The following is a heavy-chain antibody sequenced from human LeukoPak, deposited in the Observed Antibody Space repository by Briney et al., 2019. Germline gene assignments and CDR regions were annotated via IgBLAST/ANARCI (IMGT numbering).Heavy chain of an antibody. D-gene: IGHD6-13*01. V-gene: IGHV4-31*03. CDR1: GDSISNGAYY. CDR2: IYYTGST. J-gene: IGHJ5*02. CDR3: ARETYSSSFFDP. Sequence: SETLSLTCTVSGDSISNGAYYWTWIRQLPGKGLEWIGYIYYTGSTYYNPSLKSRVTISVDTSKNQFFLNLSSVTAADTAVYSCARETYSSSFFDPWGQGTLVTVSS.